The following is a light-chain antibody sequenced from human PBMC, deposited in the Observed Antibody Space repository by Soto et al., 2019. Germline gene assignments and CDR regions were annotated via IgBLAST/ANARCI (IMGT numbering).Light chain of an antibody. CDR1: QSIGKY. Sequence: DIQMTQSPSSLSASVGDRVTITCRASQSIGKYLGWYQQKLGKAPKLLIYAASTLQSGVPSRFSGSGSGTDFTLTISSLQPEDFATYYCQHIYTIPITFGQGTRLEIK. CDR2: AAS. J-gene: IGKJ5*01. CDR3: QHIYTIPIT. V-gene: IGKV1-39*01.